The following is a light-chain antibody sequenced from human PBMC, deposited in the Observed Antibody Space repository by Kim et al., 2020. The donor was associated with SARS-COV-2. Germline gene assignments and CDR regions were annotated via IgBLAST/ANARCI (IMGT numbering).Light chain of an antibody. J-gene: IGLJ2*01. CDR3: HSYDARLSGSV. Sequence: VTISSTGGNSSIVAGYDYHWYHQLPATAPKDLMYGNNTWPPGVPDKLSGTKSGGSASLAITGLQAEDEADYYCHSYDARLSGSVFGGGTQLTVL. V-gene: IGLV1-40*01. CDR1: NSSIVAGYD. CDR2: GNN.